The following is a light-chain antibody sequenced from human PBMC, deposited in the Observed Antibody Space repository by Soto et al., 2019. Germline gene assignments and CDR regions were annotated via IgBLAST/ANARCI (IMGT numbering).Light chain of an antibody. Sequence: DIVMTQTPLSLPVTPGEPASISCRSSQSLLNSDEGKTYLDGYLPNPGQSPQLLFYTTSYRASGGPNRFSGLWSGSDCTLESSRVEAEDVEVYYCMKRMEFPWTFGQATKVEIK. J-gene: IGKJ1*01. CDR1: QSLLNSDEGKTY. CDR2: TTS. CDR3: MKRMEFPWT. V-gene: IGKV2-40*01.